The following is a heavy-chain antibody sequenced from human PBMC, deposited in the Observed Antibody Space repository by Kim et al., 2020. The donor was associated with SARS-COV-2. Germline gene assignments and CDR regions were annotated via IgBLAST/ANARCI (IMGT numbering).Heavy chain of an antibody. D-gene: IGHD3-22*01. Sequence: SETLSLTCTVSGGSISSSSYYWGWIRQPPGKGLEWIGSIYYSGSTYYNPSLKSRVTISVDTSKNQFSLKLSSVTAADTAVYYCAREGGRHYDSSGLYYFDSWGQGTLVTVSS. CDR1: GGSISSSSYY. CDR3: AREGGRHYDSSGLYYFDS. V-gene: IGHV4-39*07. J-gene: IGHJ4*02. CDR2: IYYSGST.